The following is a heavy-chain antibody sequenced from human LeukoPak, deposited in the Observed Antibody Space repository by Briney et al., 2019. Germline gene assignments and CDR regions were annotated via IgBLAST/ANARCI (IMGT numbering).Heavy chain of an antibody. J-gene: IGHJ4*02. V-gene: IGHV3-53*01. D-gene: IGHD2-2*01. CDR3: ARSTSWYHKFDY. CDR2: IYTGGGT. CDR1: GFTVSSYY. Sequence: PGGSLRLSCAASGFTVSSYYMSWVRQAPGKGLAWVSVIYTGGGTDYADSVKGRFTISRDNSKNTLYLQMNSLRAEDTAVYYCARSTSWYHKFDYWGQGTLVTVSS.